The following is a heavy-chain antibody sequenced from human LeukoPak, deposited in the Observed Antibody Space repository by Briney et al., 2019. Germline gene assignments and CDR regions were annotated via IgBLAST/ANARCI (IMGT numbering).Heavy chain of an antibody. Sequence: GASVKVSCKASGYTXTGYYMHWVRQAPGQGLEWMGWINPNSGGTNYAQKFQGRVTMTRDTSISTAYMELSRLRSDDTAVYYCARAHCSSTSCSPFDYWGQGTLVTVSS. V-gene: IGHV1-2*02. CDR3: ARAHCSSTSCSPFDY. CDR1: GYTXTGYY. D-gene: IGHD2-2*01. J-gene: IGHJ4*02. CDR2: INPNSGGT.